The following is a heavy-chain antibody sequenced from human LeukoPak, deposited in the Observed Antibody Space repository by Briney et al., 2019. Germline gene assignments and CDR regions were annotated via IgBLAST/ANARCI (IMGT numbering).Heavy chain of an antibody. D-gene: IGHD6-13*01. CDR2: ISSSGSTI. V-gene: IGHV3-11*01. CDR1: GFTFSDYY. Sequence: PGGSLRLSCAASGFTFSDYYMSWIRQAPGKGLEWVSYISSSGSTIYYADSVKGRFTISRDNAKNSLYLQMTSLRAEDTAFYYCAKDIASSVHYYMDVWGKGTTVTVSS. J-gene: IGHJ6*03. CDR3: AKDIASSVHYYMDV.